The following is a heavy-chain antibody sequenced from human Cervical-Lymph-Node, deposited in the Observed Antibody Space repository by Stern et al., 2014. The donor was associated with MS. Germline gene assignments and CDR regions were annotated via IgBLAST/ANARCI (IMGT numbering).Heavy chain of an antibody. CDR2: IIPILDIA. Sequence: QVQLVQSGAEVKKPGSSVKVSCQASGGTFNVYAINWLRQAPGQGPEWMGGIIPILDIANYAQKFQGRITITADDSTRPSSMQLSSLTSNDTAVYYCARDCRHINHYGLDVWGQGTTVTVSS. V-gene: IGHV1-69*01. CDR1: GGTFNVYA. CDR3: ARDCRHINHYGLDV. J-gene: IGHJ6*02.